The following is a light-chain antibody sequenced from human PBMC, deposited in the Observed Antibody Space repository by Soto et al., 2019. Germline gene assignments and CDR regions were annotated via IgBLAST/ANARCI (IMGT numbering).Light chain of an antibody. CDR1: SSDVGAYTF. Sequence: QSALTQPASVSGSPGQSITISCTGTSSDVGAYTFVSWYQQHPDKVPKLMIFDVSRRPSGVSDRFSGSKSGNTASLTISGPHPEHEADYYCISYTTRSPHVFGSGTKV. V-gene: IGLV2-14*03. J-gene: IGLJ6*01. CDR3: ISYTTRSPHV. CDR2: DVS.